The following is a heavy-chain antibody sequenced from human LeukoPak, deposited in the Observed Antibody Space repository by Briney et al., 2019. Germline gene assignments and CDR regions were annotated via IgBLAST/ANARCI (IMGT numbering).Heavy chain of an antibody. CDR1: GFTFSSHA. CDR2: ISGSGGTT. Sequence: GGSLRLSCAASGFTFSSHAMNWVRQAPGKGLEWVSGISGSGGTTYYADSVQGRFTISRDNSKNTLYVQMNSLRADDTAIYYCVKDSYYYDNSGYYYVKDHWGQGTLVTVSS. CDR3: VKDSYYYDNSGYYYVKDH. J-gene: IGHJ4*02. V-gene: IGHV3-23*01. D-gene: IGHD3-22*01.